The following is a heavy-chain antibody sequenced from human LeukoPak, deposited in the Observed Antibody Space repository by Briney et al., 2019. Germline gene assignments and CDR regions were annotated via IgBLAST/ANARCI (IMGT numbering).Heavy chain of an antibody. Sequence: PGGSLRLSCAASGFTFSSYSMNWVRQAPGKGLEWVSSISSSSSYIYYADSEKGRFTISRDNAKNSLYLQMNSLRAEDTAVYYCARDSSLVPEYGMDVWGQGTTVTVSS. CDR1: GFTFSSYS. CDR3: ARDSSLVPEYGMDV. D-gene: IGHD2-2*01. V-gene: IGHV3-21*01. J-gene: IGHJ6*02. CDR2: ISSSSSYI.